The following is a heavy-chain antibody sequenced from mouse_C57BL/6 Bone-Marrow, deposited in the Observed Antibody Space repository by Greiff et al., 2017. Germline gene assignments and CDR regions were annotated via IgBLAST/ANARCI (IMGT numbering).Heavy chain of an antibody. V-gene: IGHV5-4*03. CDR1: GFTFSSYA. J-gene: IGHJ3*01. D-gene: IGHD1-1*01. CDR3: ARSSYYYGSLFAY. Sequence: EVKLVESGGGLVKPGGSLKLSCAASGFTFSSYAMSWVRQTPEKRLGWVATISDGGSYTYYPDNVKGRFTISRDNAKNNLYLQMSHLKSEDTAMYYCARSSYYYGSLFAYWGQGTLVTVSA. CDR2: ISDGGSYT.